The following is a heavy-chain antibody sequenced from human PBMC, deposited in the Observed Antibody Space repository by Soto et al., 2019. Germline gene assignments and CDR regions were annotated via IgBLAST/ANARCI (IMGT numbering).Heavy chain of an antibody. Sequence: QITLKESGPTLVKPTQTLTLTCTFSGFSLSTSGVGVGWIRQPPGKALEWLALIYWDDDKRYSPSLKSRLTITKDTSKNQVVLTMTNMYPVDTATYYCAHGSRVDDAFDIWGQGTMVTVSS. CDR2: IYWDDDK. CDR1: GFSLSTSGVG. D-gene: IGHD2-15*01. V-gene: IGHV2-5*02. J-gene: IGHJ3*02. CDR3: AHGSRVDDAFDI.